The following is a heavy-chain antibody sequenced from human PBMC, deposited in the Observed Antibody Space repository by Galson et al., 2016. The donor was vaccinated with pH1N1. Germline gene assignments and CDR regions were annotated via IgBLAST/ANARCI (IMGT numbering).Heavy chain of an antibody. J-gene: IGHJ6*02. D-gene: IGHD1-14*01. CDR1: GFSFSAYA. CDR3: AKSGRTARQILAPRDGMDV. V-gene: IGHV3-23*01. CDR2: ISGSGENT. Sequence: SLTLSCAASGFSFSAYAMNWVRQAPGKRPEWVSVISGSGENTMYADSVKGRFTISRDNSKTTTFLQMDNLRAEDTAVYYCAKSGRTARQILAPRDGMDVWGQGTTVTVS.